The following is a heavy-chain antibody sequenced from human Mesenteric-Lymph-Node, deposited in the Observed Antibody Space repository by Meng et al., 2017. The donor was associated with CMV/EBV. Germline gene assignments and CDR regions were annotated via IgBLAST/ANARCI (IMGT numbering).Heavy chain of an antibody. V-gene: IGHV4-38-2*02. Sequence: SETLSLTCTVSGHAIISGYYWGWIRQPPGKGLEWIGNIYYSGSTYYNPSLKGRVTISVDTSKNQFSLKLSSVTAADTAVYYCTRDPWGDSSGYYFFGMDLWGQGTTVTVSS. D-gene: IGHD3-22*01. J-gene: IGHJ6*02. CDR1: GHAIISGYY. CDR2: IYYSGST. CDR3: TRDPWGDSSGYYFFGMDL.